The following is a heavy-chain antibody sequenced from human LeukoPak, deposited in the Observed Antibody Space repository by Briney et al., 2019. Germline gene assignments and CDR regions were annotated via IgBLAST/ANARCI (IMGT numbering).Heavy chain of an antibody. J-gene: IGHJ4*02. CDR1: GYTLTELS. D-gene: IGHD2-2*01. CDR2: FDPEDGET. CDR3: ATPPYCSSTSCHDY. V-gene: IGHV1-24*01. Sequence: GSVKVSCKVSGYTLTELSMHWVRQAPGKGLEWMGGFDPEDGETIYAQKFQGRVTVTEDTSTDSAYMELSSLRSEDTAVYYCATPPYCSSTSCHDYWGQGTLATVSS.